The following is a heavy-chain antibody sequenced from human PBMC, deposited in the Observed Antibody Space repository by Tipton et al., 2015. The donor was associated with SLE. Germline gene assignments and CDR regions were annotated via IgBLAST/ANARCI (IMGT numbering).Heavy chain of an antibody. CDR2: ISSRGST. V-gene: IGHV4-61*09. J-gene: IGHJ4*02. Sequence: TLSLTCTVSGGSITSGTYYWTWIRQPAGKGLEWIGHISSRGSTNYNPSLDSRVSLSVDASKDQFSLKLSSVTAADTAVYYCAGTPWLVRFEYWGQGTLVNVSP. CDR3: AGTPWLVRFEY. CDR1: GGSITSGTYY. D-gene: IGHD6-19*01.